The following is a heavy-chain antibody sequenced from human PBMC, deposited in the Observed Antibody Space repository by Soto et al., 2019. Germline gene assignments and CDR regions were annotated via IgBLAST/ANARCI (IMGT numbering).Heavy chain of an antibody. V-gene: IGHV3-30*18. D-gene: IGHD3-9*01. J-gene: IGHJ6*02. CDR1: GFTFSSYG. Sequence: QVQLVESGGGVVQPGRSLRLSCAASGFTFSSYGMHWVRQAPGKGLEWVAVISYDGSNKYYADSVKGRFTISRDNSKNTLYLQMNSLRAEDTAVYYCAKGITYYDILTGLDVWGQGTTVTVSS. CDR3: AKGITYYDILTGLDV. CDR2: ISYDGSNK.